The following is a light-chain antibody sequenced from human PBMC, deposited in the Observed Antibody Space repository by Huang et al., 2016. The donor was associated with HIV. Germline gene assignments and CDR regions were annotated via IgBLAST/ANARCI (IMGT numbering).Light chain of an antibody. CDR2: AAS. V-gene: IGKV1-17*03. CDR3: LQHHAYPRT. J-gene: IGKJ1*01. Sequence: DIQLTQSPSAMSASVGDRVSITCRASQGIANYLVWFQQRPGGVPKRLIYAASSLQSGVPSRFSGSGSGTKFTLTISGLQPEDFATYYCLQHHAYPRTFGQGTKVEV. CDR1: QGIANY.